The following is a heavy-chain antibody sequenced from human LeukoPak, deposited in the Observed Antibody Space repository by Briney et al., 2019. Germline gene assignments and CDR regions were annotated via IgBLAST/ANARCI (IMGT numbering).Heavy chain of an antibody. Sequence: GGSLSLSCAASGFTFSRYWMSWVRQAPGRGLEWVANLAEDGSMTQYADSVKGRFTISRDNAKSSVYLQMSSLKAEDSAVYYCARDEKSGYFVYWGQGSLVSVSS. D-gene: IGHD1-26*01. CDR1: GFTFSRYW. CDR2: LAEDGSMT. V-gene: IGHV3-7*01. CDR3: ARDEKSGYFVY. J-gene: IGHJ4*02.